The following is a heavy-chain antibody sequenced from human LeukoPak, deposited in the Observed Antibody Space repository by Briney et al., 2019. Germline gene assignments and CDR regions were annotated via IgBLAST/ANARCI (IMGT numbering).Heavy chain of an antibody. CDR2: IYTSGST. CDR1: GGSISSGSYY. CDR3: VATMNLDYYYMDV. Sequence: SETLSLTCTVSGGSISSGSYYWSWIRQPAGKGLEWIGRIYTSGSTNYNPSLKSRVTISVDTSKNQFSLKLTSVTAADTAMYYCVATMNLDYYYMDVWGKGTTVTVSS. D-gene: IGHD3-22*01. J-gene: IGHJ6*03. V-gene: IGHV4-61*02.